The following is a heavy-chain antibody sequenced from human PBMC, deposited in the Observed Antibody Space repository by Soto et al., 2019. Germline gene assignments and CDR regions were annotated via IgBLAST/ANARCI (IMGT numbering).Heavy chain of an antibody. CDR1: GYTFTSYG. V-gene: IGHV1-18*01. Sequence: GASVKVSCKASGYTFTSYGISWLRQAPGQGLEWMGWISAYNGNTNYAQKLQDRVTMTTDTSTSTAYMELRSLRSDDTAVYYCAREGPAPYYYYGMDVWGQGSTVTVSS. CDR2: ISAYNGNT. CDR3: AREGPAPYYYYGMDV. J-gene: IGHJ6*02.